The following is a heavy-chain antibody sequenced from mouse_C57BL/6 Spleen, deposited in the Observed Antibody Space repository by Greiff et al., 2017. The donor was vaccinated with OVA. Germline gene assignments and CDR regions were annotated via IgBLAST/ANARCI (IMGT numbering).Heavy chain of an antibody. J-gene: IGHJ2*01. V-gene: IGHV1-15*01. CDR2: IDPETGGT. CDR3: TGSYFDY. CDR1: GYTFTDYE. Sequence: VQLQQSGAELVRPGASVTLSCKASGYTFTDYEMHWVKQTPVHGLEWIGAIDPETGGTAYNQKFKGKAILTAYKSSSTAYMELRSLTSEDSAVYYCTGSYFDYWGQGTTLTVSS.